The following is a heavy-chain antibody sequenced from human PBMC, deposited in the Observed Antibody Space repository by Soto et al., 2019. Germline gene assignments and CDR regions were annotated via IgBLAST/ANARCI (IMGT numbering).Heavy chain of an antibody. CDR3: VRGPSIEWFLDY. J-gene: IGHJ4*02. Sequence: GASVKVSCKASGGTFSSYAISWVRQAPGQGLEWMGGIIPIFGTANYAQKFQGRVTITADESTSTAYMELSSLRSEDTAVYYCVRGPSIEWFLDYWGQGTLVTVSS. CDR2: IIPIFGTA. V-gene: IGHV1-69*13. CDR1: GGTFSSYA. D-gene: IGHD3-3*01.